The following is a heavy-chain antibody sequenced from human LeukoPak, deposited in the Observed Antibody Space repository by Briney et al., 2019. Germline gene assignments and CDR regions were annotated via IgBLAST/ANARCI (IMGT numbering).Heavy chain of an antibody. CDR1: GGSISSYY. D-gene: IGHD7-27*01. V-gene: IGHV4-59*12. Sequence: SSETLSLTCTVSGGSISSYYWSWIRQPPGKGLEWIGYIYYSGSTYYNPSLKSRVTISVDTSKNQFSLKLRSVTAADTAVYYCARDLSGYGMDVWGQGTTVTVSS. J-gene: IGHJ6*02. CDR2: IYYSGST. CDR3: ARDLSGYGMDV.